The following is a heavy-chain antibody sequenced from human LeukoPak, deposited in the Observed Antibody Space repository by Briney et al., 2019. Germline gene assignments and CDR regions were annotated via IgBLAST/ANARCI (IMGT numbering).Heavy chain of an antibody. CDR2: FDPEDGET. D-gene: IGHD4-17*01. CDR3: ATPTYDYGNYYFDY. V-gene: IGHV1-24*01. J-gene: IGHJ4*02. Sequence: ASVKVSCKVSGYTLTELSMHWVRQAPGKGLEWMGGFDPEDGETIYAQKFQGRVTMTEDTSTDTAYMELSSLRSEDTAVYYCATPTYDYGNYYFDYWGQGTLVTVSS. CDR1: GYTLTELS.